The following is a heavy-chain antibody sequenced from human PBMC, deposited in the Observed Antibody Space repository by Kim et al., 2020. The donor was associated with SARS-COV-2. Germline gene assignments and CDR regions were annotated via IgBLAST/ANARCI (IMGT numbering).Heavy chain of an antibody. J-gene: IGHJ6*01. D-gene: IGHD3-16*01. V-gene: IGHV4-59*13. Sequence: SETLSLTCTVSGGSISSDSWKWLRQPTGKGLAWDGFIYYSGSSNHNPSLKRRITVSVGTPKNQFSLMLSSMSVADTAAYYCSCAIGGETMRNYSYYYG. CDR3: SCAIGGETMRNYSYYYG. CDR1: GGSISSDS. CDR2: IYYSGSS.